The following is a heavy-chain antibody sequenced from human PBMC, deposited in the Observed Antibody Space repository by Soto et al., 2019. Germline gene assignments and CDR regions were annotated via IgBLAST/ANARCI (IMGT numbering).Heavy chain of an antibody. CDR2: IKEVGSES. D-gene: IGHD3-3*01. Sequence: VQLVESGGGLVQPGGSLRLSCAVSGFSFGTYWMSWVRQAPGKGLEWLASIKEVGSESYHLDSVKGRCTISRDNAKVSLSLQLNGLRGEDTAFYYCARDVGPVTIFGEALSGYFDFWGQGTLVTVSS. V-gene: IGHV3-7*03. CDR1: GFSFGTYW. CDR3: ARDVGPVTIFGEALSGYFDF. J-gene: IGHJ4*02.